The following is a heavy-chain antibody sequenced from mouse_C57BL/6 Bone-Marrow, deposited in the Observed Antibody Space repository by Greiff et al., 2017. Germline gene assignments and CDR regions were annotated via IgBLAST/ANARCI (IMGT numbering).Heavy chain of an antibody. J-gene: IGHJ4*01. CDR2: INPNNGGT. V-gene: IGHV1-22*01. D-gene: IGHD1-1*01. Sequence: VQLQQSGPELVKPGASVKMSCKASGYTFTDYNMHWVKQSHGKSLEWIGYINPNNGGTSYNQKFKGKATLTVNKSSSTAYMELRSLTSEDSAVYYCAREGTTVVALYYYAMDYWGQGTSVTVSS. CDR3: AREGTTVVALYYYAMDY. CDR1: GYTFTDYN.